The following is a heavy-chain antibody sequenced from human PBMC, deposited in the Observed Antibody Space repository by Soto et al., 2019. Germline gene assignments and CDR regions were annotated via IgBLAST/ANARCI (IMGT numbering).Heavy chain of an antibody. Sequence: PSETLSLTCTVSGDSISSYYWSWIRQTPGKGLEWIGHIYFSGSTNYNPSLKSQVTISVDTSKNQFSLKLSSVTAADTAVYYCARDRERFDPWGQGTLVTVSS. D-gene: IGHD1-1*01. CDR2: IYFSGST. J-gene: IGHJ5*02. CDR3: ARDRERFDP. CDR1: GDSISSYY. V-gene: IGHV4-59*01.